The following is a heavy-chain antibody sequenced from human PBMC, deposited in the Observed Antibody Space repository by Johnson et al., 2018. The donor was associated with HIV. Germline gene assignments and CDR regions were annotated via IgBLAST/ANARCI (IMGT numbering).Heavy chain of an antibody. J-gene: IGHJ3*02. CDR2: IGTAGDT. CDR3: ARSKDCSGGMCPDACDI. Sequence: VQLVESGGGLVQPGGSLRLSCAASGFTFSSYDMHWVRQTTGKGLESVSGIGTAGDTYYPGSVKGRFTISREDAKNYLYRQMNSLRTEDTALCYCARSKDCSGGMCPDACDIWGQGTMLIVSS. D-gene: IGHD2-15*01. V-gene: IGHV3-13*01. CDR1: GFTFSSYD.